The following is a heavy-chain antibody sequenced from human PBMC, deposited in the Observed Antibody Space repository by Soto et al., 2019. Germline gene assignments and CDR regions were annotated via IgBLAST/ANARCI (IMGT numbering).Heavy chain of an antibody. CDR1: GFTFDSHT. J-gene: IGHJ4*02. V-gene: IGHV3-23*01. CDR2: ISGSGGST. Sequence: DVQLLESGGGLAQPGGSLRLSCAASGFTFDSHTMAWVRQAPGRGLEWVSAISGSGGSTYYTDSVEGRFTISRDNSKNTLELQMNSLRAEDTARYYCAKGDPYGVYGEYWGQGALVTVSS. CDR3: AKGDPYGVYGEY. D-gene: IGHD4-17*01.